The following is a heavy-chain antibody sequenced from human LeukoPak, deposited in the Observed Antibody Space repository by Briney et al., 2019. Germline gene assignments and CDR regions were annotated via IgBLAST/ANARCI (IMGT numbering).Heavy chain of an antibody. Sequence: ASVKVSCKASGYTFTSYYMHWLRQAPGQGLEWMGIINPSGGSTSYAQKFQGRVTMTRDMSTSTVYMELSSLRSEDTAVYYCARSYYYDSSGYYPNDAFDIWGQGTMVTVSS. D-gene: IGHD3-22*01. CDR3: ARSYYYDSSGYYPNDAFDI. CDR2: INPSGGST. CDR1: GYTFTSYY. J-gene: IGHJ3*02. V-gene: IGHV1-46*01.